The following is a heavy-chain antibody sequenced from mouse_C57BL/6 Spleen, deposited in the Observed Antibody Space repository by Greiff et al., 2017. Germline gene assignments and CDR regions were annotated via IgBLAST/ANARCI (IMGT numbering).Heavy chain of an antibody. CDR2: ISSGGSYT. CDR1: GFTFSSYG. D-gene: IGHD1-1*01. J-gene: IGHJ1*03. V-gene: IGHV5-6*01. Sequence: EVQLVESGGDLVKPGGSLKLSCAASGFTFSSYGMSWVRQTPDKRLEWVATISSGGSYTYYPDSVKGRFTISRDNAKNTLYLQMSSLKSEDTAMYYCARLITTVVGEGYFDVWGTGTTVTVSS. CDR3: ARLITTVVGEGYFDV.